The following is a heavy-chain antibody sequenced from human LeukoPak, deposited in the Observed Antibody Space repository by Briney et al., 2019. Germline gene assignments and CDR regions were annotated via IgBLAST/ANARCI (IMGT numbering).Heavy chain of an antibody. D-gene: IGHD2-8*01. Sequence: SETLSLTCTVSGGSISSYYWSWIRQPPVKGLEWIGYIYYSGSTNYNPSLKSRVTISVDTSKNQFSLKLSSVTAADTAVYYCASGDCTHGVCSDFDYWGQGTLVTVSS. CDR1: GGSISSYY. V-gene: IGHV4-59*01. CDR2: IYYSGST. CDR3: ASGDCTHGVCSDFDY. J-gene: IGHJ4*02.